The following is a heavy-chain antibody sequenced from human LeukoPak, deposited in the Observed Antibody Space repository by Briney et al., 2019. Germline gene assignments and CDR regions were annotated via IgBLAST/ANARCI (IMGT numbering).Heavy chain of an antibody. J-gene: IGHJ4*02. CDR1: RFTFSSYG. Sequence: GGSLRLSCAASRFTFSSYGMHWVRQAPGKGLEWVAVISYDGSNKYYADSVKGRFTISRDNSKNTLYLQMNSLRAEDTAVYYCAKDLAAAMFYWGQGTLVTVSS. V-gene: IGHV3-30*18. D-gene: IGHD2-2*01. CDR3: AKDLAAAMFY. CDR2: ISYDGSNK.